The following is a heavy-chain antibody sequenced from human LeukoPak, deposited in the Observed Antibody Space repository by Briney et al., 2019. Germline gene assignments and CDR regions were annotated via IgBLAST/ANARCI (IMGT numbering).Heavy chain of an antibody. V-gene: IGHV3-11*01. J-gene: IGHJ4*02. Sequence: PGGSLRLSCTASGFHFSDYYMSWIRQAPGKGLECVSYISDRGDTIYYADSVKGRFTISRDNANNSVSLQMNSLRPEDTAVYCARLKAGNWGPGNLVAVSS. CDR2: ISDRGDTI. CDR3: ARLKAGN. CDR1: GFHFSDYY.